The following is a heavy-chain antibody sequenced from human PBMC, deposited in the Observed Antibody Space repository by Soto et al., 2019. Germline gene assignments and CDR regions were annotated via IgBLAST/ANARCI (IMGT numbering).Heavy chain of an antibody. J-gene: IGHJ4*02. CDR3: ARWAGQVRDYGGPFDY. Sequence: ASVKVSCKASGERFTTYGISWVRQAPGQGLEWMGWISTYNTNTNYAPKFQGRLLLTTDTSTTTAHMELRSLRPDDTAVYYCARWAGQVRDYGGPFDYWGQGTLVRVSS. D-gene: IGHD4-17*01. CDR2: ISTYNTNT. V-gene: IGHV1-18*04. CDR1: GERFTTYG.